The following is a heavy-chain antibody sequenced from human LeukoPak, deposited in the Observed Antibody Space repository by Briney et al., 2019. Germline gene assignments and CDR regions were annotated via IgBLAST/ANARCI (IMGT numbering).Heavy chain of an antibody. CDR1: GGSISSYY. CDR2: IQYSGNT. CDR3: ASTKRPSGDYDY. D-gene: IGHD4-17*01. V-gene: IGHV4-59*01. J-gene: IGHJ4*02. Sequence: SETLSLTCTVSGGSISSYYWNWIRQPTGKGLEWIGYIQYSGNTNYNPSLKSRVSISVDTSKNQFSLKLSSVTAADTAVYYCASTKRPSGDYDYWGQGTLVTVSS.